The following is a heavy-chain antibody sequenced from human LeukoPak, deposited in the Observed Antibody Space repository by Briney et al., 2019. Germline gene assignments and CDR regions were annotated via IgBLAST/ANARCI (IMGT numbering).Heavy chain of an antibody. CDR3: ARGGYYMDV. V-gene: IGHV4-34*01. CDR1: GGSFSGYY. Sequence: TSETLSLTCAVYGGSFSGYYWSWIRQPPGKGLEWIGEINHSGSTNYNPSLKSRVTISVDTSKNQFSLKLSSVTAADTAVYYCARGGYYMDVWGKGTTVTVSS. CDR2: INHSGST. J-gene: IGHJ6*03.